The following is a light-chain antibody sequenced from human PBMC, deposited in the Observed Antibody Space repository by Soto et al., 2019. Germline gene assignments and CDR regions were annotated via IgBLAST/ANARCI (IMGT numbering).Light chain of an antibody. V-gene: IGKV1-5*03. CDR1: QSISSW. Sequence: DIQMTQSPSTLSASVGDRVTITCRASQSISSWLAWYQQKPGKAPTLLIYKASSLESGVPSRFSGSGSGTEFTLTISSLPPDDVATYYCQQYNSFWTFGQGTKVEIK. CDR2: KAS. CDR3: QQYNSFWT. J-gene: IGKJ1*01.